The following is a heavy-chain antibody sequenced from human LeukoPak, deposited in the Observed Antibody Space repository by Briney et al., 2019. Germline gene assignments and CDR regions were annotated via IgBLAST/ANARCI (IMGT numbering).Heavy chain of an antibody. Sequence: SETLSLTCTVSGGSISSYYWSWIRQPPGKGLEWIGYIYYSGSTNYNPSLKSRVTISVDTSKNQFSLKLSSVTAADTAVYYCASMRYDSSGRGYWGQGTLVTVSS. D-gene: IGHD3-22*01. V-gene: IGHV4-59*01. J-gene: IGHJ4*02. CDR2: IYYSGST. CDR1: GGSISSYY. CDR3: ASMRYDSSGRGY.